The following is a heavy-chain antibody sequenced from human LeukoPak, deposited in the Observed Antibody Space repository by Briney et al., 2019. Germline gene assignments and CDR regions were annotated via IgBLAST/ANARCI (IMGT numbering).Heavy chain of an antibody. V-gene: IGHV3-30*02. Sequence: GGPLRLSCAASGIPFSSYGMHWVRQAPGKGLEWVAFIRYDGSDKYYVDSVKGRFTISRDNSKNTVDLQMNSLRVEDTAVYYCAKDPSGAGDYWSQGTLVTVAS. D-gene: IGHD3-10*01. J-gene: IGHJ4*02. CDR3: AKDPSGAGDY. CDR1: GIPFSSYG. CDR2: IRYDGSDK.